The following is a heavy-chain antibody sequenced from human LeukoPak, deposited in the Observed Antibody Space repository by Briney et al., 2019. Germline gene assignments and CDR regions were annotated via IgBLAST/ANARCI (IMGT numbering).Heavy chain of an antibody. CDR2: IIPIFGTA. V-gene: IGHV1-69*13. CDR3: ARVEIVGWPTDETGLDYYYYYGMDV. D-gene: IGHD2-2*03. CDR1: GYSFTSYG. J-gene: IGHJ6*02. Sequence: SVKVSCKASGYSFTSYGISWVRQAPGQGLEWMGGIIPIFGTANYAQKFQDRVTITADESTSTAYMELSSLRSEDTAVYYCARVEIVGWPTDETGLDYYYYYGMDVWGQGTTVTVSS.